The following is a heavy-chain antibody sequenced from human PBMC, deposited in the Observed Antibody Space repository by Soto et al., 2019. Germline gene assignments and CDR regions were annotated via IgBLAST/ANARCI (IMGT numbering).Heavy chain of an antibody. D-gene: IGHD2-21*01. V-gene: IGHV4-34*01. J-gene: IGHJ4*02. Sequence: SETLSLTCAVSGGSFSRCEYSWIRHPPEKGMEWIGDINHSGSTNYNPSPKSRVTISVDRSKNQFSLKLCSVTAADTAVYYCAGGHVVPLDYWGQGTLVTVSS. CDR2: INHSGST. CDR1: GGSFSRCE. CDR3: AGGHVVPLDY.